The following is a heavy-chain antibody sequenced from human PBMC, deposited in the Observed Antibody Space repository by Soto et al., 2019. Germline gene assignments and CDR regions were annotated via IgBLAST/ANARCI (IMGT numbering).Heavy chain of an antibody. CDR1: GGTFSSYA. CDR3: ARDRSPYRIPSYYYYYMDV. CDR2: IIPIFGTA. D-gene: IGHD5-18*01. Sequence: ASVKVSCKASGGTFSSYAISWVRQAPGQGLEWMGGIIPIFGTANYAQKFQGRVTITADESTSTAYMELSSLRSEDTAVYYCARDRSPYRIPSYYYYYMDVWGKGTTVTVSS. J-gene: IGHJ6*03. V-gene: IGHV1-69*13.